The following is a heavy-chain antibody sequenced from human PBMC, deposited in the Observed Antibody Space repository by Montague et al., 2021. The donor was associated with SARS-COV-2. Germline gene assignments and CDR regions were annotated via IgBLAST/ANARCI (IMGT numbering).Heavy chain of an antibody. V-gene: IGHV4-59*08. CDR2: IYYSGST. Sequence: SETLSLTCTVSGGSITNYYWSWIRQSPEKGLEWIGYIYYSGSTNYNPSLKSRVTISVDTSKSQFSLRLTSVTAADTAVYYCARHGGYCTSTSCYGSGTKAPDFWGQGTLVTVSS. CDR3: ARHGGYCTSTSCYGSGTKAPDF. J-gene: IGHJ4*02. CDR1: GGSITNYY. D-gene: IGHD2-2*01.